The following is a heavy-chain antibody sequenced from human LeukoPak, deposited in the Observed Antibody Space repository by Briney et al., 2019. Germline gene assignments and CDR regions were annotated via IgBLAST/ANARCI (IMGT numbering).Heavy chain of an antibody. CDR1: GFTFDDYA. J-gene: IGHJ3*02. Sequence: GGSLRLSCAASGFTFDDYAMHWVRQAPGKGLEWVSGISWNSGSIGYADSVKGRFTISRDNAKNSLYLQMNSLRAEDTALYYCAKGRSSSGWLLGDAFDIWGQGTVVTVSS. D-gene: IGHD6-19*01. CDR3: AKGRSSSGWLLGDAFDI. CDR2: ISWNSGSI. V-gene: IGHV3-9*01.